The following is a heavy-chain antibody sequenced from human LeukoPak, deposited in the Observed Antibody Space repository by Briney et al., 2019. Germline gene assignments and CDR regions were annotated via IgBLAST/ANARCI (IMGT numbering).Heavy chain of an antibody. Sequence: GASVKVSCKASGYTFTSYGISWVRQAPGQGLEWMGWISAYNGNTNYAQKLQGRVTMTTDTSTSTAYMELRSLRSDDTAVYYCARDSRRQMPGVLEWLPYDYWGQGTLVTVSS. D-gene: IGHD3-3*01. CDR2: ISAYNGNT. CDR3: ARDSRRQMPGVLEWLPYDY. J-gene: IGHJ4*02. CDR1: GYTFTSYG. V-gene: IGHV1-18*01.